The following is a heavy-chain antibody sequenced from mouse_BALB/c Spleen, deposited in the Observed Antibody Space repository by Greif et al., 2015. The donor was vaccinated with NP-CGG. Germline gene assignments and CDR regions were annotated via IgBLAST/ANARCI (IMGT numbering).Heavy chain of an antibody. CDR2: ISYDGSN. V-gene: IGHV3-6*02. CDR3: ASYYGSSYFDY. J-gene: IGHJ2*01. CDR1: GYSITSGYY. D-gene: IGHD1-1*01. Sequence: DVKLQESGPGLVKPSQSLSLTCSVTGYSITSGYYWNWIRQFPGNKLEWMGYISYDGSNNYNPSLKNRISITRDTSKNQFFLKLNSVTTEDTATYYCASYYGSSYFDYWGQGTTLTVSS.